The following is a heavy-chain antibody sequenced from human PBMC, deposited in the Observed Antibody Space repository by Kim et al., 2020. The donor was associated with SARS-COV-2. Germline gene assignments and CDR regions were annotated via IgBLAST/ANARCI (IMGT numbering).Heavy chain of an antibody. J-gene: IGHJ4*02. CDR1: GFTFSNNG. D-gene: IGHD6-13*01. CDR3: AIGPRSTWSL. V-gene: IGHV3-23*01. Sequence: GGSLRLSCAASGFTFSNNGMTWVRQAPGKGLEWISGISVNGDSTSYVDFVKGRFTSSRDNSKNTLYLQMNRLRAEDTAVYYCAIGPRSTWSLWGQGTLVTVSS. CDR2: ISVNGDST.